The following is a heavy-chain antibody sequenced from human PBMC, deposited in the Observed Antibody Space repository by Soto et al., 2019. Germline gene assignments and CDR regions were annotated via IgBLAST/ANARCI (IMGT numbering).Heavy chain of an antibody. V-gene: IGHV3-33*01. CDR3: ARVGYDFWSGYYPYYYYGMDV. D-gene: IGHD3-3*01. CDR1: GFTFSSYG. CDR2: IWYDGSNK. J-gene: IGHJ6*02. Sequence: GGSLRLSCAASGFTFSSYGMHWVRQAPGKGLEWVAVIWYDGSNKYYADSVKGRFTISRDNSKNTLYLQMNSLRAEDTAVYYCARVGYDFWSGYYPYYYYGMDVWGQGTTVTVSS.